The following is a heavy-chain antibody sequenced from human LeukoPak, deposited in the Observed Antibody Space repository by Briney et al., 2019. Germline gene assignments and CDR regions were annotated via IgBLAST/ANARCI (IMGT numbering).Heavy chain of an antibody. CDR1: GFTFSDYY. J-gene: IGHJ4*02. D-gene: IGHD3-22*01. CDR2: ISSSGSTI. V-gene: IGHV3-11*04. CDR3: AKLSEEHYDRSYFDY. Sequence: GGSLRLSCAASGFTFSDYYMSWIRQAPGKGLEWVSYISSSGSTIYYADSVKGRFTISRDNAKNSLYLQMNSLRAEDTAVYYCAKLSEEHYDRSYFDYWGQGTLVTVSS.